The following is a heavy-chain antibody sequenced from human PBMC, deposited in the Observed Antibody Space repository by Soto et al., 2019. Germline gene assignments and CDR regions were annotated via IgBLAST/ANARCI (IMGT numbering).Heavy chain of an antibody. CDR2: IIPILGIA. V-gene: IGHV1-69*02. CDR1: GGTFSSYT. J-gene: IGHJ3*02. Sequence: SVKVSCKASGGTFSSYTISWVRQAPGQGLEWMGRIIPILGIANYAQKFQGRVTITADKSTSTAYMELSSLRSEDTAVYYCARVLVGIAVAGAFDIWGKGTMVTVPS. D-gene: IGHD6-19*01. CDR3: ARVLVGIAVAGAFDI.